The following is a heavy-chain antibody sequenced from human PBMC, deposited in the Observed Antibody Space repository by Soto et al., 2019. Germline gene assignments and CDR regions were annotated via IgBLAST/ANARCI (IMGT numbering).Heavy chain of an antibody. CDR2: VNPSGGST. D-gene: IGHD2-15*01. CDR1: GYIFTAYS. J-gene: IGHJ1*01. Sequence: QVQLEQSGAEVKKPGASVKVSCKASGYIFTAYSMHWVRRAPGQGLQWMGVVNPSGGSTNYEQKFKGRITLTRDTSRNTFYMDLSSLTSEDTAVYYCAREENCSDGICYSEYFQRWGQGTLVTVSS. V-gene: IGHV1-46*01. CDR3: AREENCSDGICYSEYFQR.